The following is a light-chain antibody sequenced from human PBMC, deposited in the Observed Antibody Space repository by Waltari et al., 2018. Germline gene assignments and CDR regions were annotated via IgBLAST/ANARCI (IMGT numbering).Light chain of an antibody. CDR2: EAI. V-gene: IGLV2-18*02. J-gene: IGLJ2*01. CDR3: SSYTTSGTLI. Sequence: QSALTQPPSVSGSPGQSVTISCTGTSRDVGTYNRVSWYQQPPGTAPRLLIYEAIHRHAGVPDRFAGSKSGDTASLTSSELQPEDEADYYCSSYTTSGTLIFGGGTTLTVL. CDR1: SRDVGTYNR.